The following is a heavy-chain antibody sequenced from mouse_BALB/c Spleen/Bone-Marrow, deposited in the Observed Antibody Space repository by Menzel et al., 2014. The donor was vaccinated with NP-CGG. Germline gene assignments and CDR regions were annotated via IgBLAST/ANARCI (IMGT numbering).Heavy chain of an antibody. D-gene: IGHD3-1*01. V-gene: IGHV1S81*02. CDR1: GYTFTSYW. CDR3: ARSGYWYFDV. J-gene: IGHJ1*01. Sequence: VQLQQSGAELVKPGASVKLSCKASGYTFTSYWMHWVKRRPGQGLEWIGEINPSNGRTNYVEKFKSKATLSGDKSSSTVYMQLSSLTSEDSAVYYCARSGYWYFDVWGAGTTVTVSA. CDR2: INPSNGRT.